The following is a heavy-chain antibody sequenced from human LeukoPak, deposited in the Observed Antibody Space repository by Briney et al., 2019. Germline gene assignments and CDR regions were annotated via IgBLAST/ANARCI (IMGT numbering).Heavy chain of an antibody. D-gene: IGHD6-13*01. Sequence: ASVKVSCKASGYTFTSYGISWVRQAPGQGLEWMGWISAYNGNTNYAQKLQGRVPMTTDTSTSTAYMELRSLRSDDTAVYYCARVTWGSSWYGYYYGMDVWGQGTTVTVSS. CDR2: ISAYNGNT. J-gene: IGHJ6*02. V-gene: IGHV1-18*01. CDR3: ARVTWGSSWYGYYYGMDV. CDR1: GYTFTSYG.